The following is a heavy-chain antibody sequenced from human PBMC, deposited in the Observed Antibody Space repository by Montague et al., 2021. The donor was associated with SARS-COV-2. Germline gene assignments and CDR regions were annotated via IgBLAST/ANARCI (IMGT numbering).Heavy chain of an antibody. CDR2: IYSSGST. CDR3: ARDYGDYSYYYGLDV. Sequence: TLSLTCTVSGGSIRSGSYYWSWIRQPAGKGLEWIGRIYSSGSTNYNPSLKSRVTMSVDTSKNQFSLKVSSVTAADTAVYYCARDYGDYSYYYGLDVWGQGTTVTVS. J-gene: IGHJ6*02. D-gene: IGHD4-17*01. V-gene: IGHV4-61*02. CDR1: GGSIRSGSYY.